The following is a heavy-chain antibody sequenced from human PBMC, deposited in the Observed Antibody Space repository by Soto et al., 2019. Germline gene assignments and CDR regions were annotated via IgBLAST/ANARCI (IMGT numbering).Heavy chain of an antibody. Sequence: GASVKVSCKASGGTFSSYAISWVRQAPGQGLEWMGGIIPIFGTANYAQKFQGRVTITADESTSTAYMELSSLRSEDTAVYYCARGWLFPYDAFDIWGQGTMVTVSS. J-gene: IGHJ3*02. CDR1: GGTFSSYA. CDR2: IIPIFGTA. CDR3: ARGWLFPYDAFDI. V-gene: IGHV1-69*13. D-gene: IGHD3-22*01.